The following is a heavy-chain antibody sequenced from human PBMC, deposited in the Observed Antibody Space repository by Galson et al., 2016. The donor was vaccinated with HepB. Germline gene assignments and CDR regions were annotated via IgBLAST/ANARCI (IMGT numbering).Heavy chain of an antibody. J-gene: IGHJ4*02. V-gene: IGHV1-3*01. CDR3: ARSTRLRVLEWSSFDY. CDR2: INAGKGNT. Sequence: SVKVSCKASGYTFTTCGMHWVRQAPGQRLEWMGWINAGKGNTKYSQNFQGRVTITRDTSASTAYMELSSLRSEDTAVYYCARSTRLRVLEWSSFDYWGQGPLVMVSS. CDR1: GYTFTTCG. D-gene: IGHD3-3*01.